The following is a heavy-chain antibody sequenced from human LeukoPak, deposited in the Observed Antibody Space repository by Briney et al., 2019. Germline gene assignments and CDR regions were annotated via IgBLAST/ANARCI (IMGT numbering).Heavy chain of an antibody. CDR1: GFTFSSYW. D-gene: IGHD5-18*01. Sequence: GGSLRLSCAASGFTFSSYWMHWVRQAPGEGLVWVSRINSDGSSTSYADSVKGRFTISRDNAKNTLYLQMNSLRAEDTAVYYCAREPYSYGPGSDFDYWGQGTLVTVSS. V-gene: IGHV3-74*01. CDR2: INSDGSST. J-gene: IGHJ4*02. CDR3: AREPYSYGPGSDFDY.